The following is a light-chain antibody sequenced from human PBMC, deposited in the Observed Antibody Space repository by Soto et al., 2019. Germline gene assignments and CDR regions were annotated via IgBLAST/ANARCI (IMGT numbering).Light chain of an antibody. V-gene: IGKV1-39*01. Sequence: DIQMTQSPSSLSASVGDRVTITCQASQSISTYLNWYQHKPGKAPKVVIYGVSSLQSGVPSRFGGSGSGTEFTLTISSLQPEDFATYYCHQSYSIPHTFGQGTKLEIK. CDR3: HQSYSIPHT. CDR2: GVS. CDR1: QSISTY. J-gene: IGKJ2*01.